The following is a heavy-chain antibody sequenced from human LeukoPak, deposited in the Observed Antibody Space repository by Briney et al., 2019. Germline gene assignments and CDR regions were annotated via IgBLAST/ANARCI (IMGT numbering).Heavy chain of an antibody. CDR3: ATRERGYSYGADAFDI. CDR1: GGTFSSYA. D-gene: IGHD5-18*01. J-gene: IGHJ3*02. CDR2: IIPMFRTT. V-gene: IGHV1-69*13. Sequence: GASVKVSCKASGGTFSSYAISWVRQAPGQGPEWMGGIIPMFRTTNYAQQFQGRVTITADESTSTAYMELSSLTFEDTAVYYCATRERGYSYGADAFDIWGQGTMVTVSS.